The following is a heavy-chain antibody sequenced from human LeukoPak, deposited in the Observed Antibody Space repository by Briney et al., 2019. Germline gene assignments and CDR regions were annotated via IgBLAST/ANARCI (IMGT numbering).Heavy chain of an antibody. CDR1: GYTFTSYG. CDR2: ISAYNGNT. CDR3: ARSPLPAASGWFDP. V-gene: IGHV1-18*04. D-gene: IGHD2-2*01. J-gene: IGHJ5*02. Sequence: GASVKVSCKASGYTFTSYGISWVRQAPGQGLEWMGWISAYNGNTNYAQKLQGRVTMTTDTSTSTAYMELRSLRSDDTAVYYCARSPLPAASGWFDPWGQGTLVTVSS.